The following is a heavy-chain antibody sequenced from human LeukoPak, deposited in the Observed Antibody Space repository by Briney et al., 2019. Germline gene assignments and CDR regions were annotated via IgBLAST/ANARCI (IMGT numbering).Heavy chain of an antibody. J-gene: IGHJ4*02. D-gene: IGHD6-13*01. CDR1: GGSISSGGYY. CDR2: IYYSGST. CDR3: ARGGFAAAGTVDY. V-gene: IGHV4-31*03. Sequence: SETLSLACTVSGGSISSGGYYWSWIRQHPGKGLEWIGYIYYSGSTYYNPSLKSRVTISVDTSKNQFSLKLSSVTAADTAVYYCARGGFAAAGTVDYWGQGTLVTVFS.